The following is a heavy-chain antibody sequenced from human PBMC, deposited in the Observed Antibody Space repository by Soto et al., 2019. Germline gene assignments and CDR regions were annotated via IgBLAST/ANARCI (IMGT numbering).Heavy chain of an antibody. V-gene: IGHV3-64D*08. CDR3: VKGGHAGSRYTYGYKNHYFDY. Sequence: GGSLRLSCSASGFTFSSYAMHWVRQAPGKGLEYVSAISGNGITTYYADSVKGRFTVSRDTSKNTLFLQMSRLRIDDTAVYYWVKGGHAGSRYTYGYKNHYFDYGGQGPWSPSPQ. D-gene: IGHD5-18*01. CDR1: GFTFSSYA. J-gene: IGHJ4*02. CDR2: ISGNGITT.